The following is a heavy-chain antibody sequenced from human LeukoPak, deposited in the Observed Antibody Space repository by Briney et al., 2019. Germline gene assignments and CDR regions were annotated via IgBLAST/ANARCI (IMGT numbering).Heavy chain of an antibody. CDR1: GGSISSSSYY. CDR3: ARDRIVVVTAINYYYYGMDV. J-gene: IGHJ6*02. CDR2: IYYSGST. V-gene: IGHV4-39*07. Sequence: SETLSLTCTVSGGSISSSSYYWGWIRQPPGKGLEWIGSIYYSGSTYYNPSLKSRVTISVDTSKNQFSLKLSSVTAADTAVYYCARDRIVVVTAINYYYYGMDVWGQGTTVTVSS. D-gene: IGHD2-21*02.